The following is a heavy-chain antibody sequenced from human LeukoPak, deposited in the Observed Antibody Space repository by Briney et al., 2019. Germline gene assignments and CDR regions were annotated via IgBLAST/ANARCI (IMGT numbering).Heavy chain of an antibody. D-gene: IGHD3-3*01. V-gene: IGHV4-31*03. Sequence: SETLSLTCTVSGGSISSGGYYWSWIRQHPGKGLEWIGYIYYSGSTYYNPSLKSRVTISVDTSKNQFSLKLSSVTAADTAVYYCARDSTIFGVVYGMDVWGQGTTVTVFS. CDR3: ARDSTIFGVVYGMDV. CDR1: GGSISSGGYY. CDR2: IYYSGST. J-gene: IGHJ6*02.